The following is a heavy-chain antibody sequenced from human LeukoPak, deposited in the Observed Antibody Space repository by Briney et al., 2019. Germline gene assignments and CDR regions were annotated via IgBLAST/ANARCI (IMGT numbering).Heavy chain of an antibody. CDR3: ATISLGIAVAGINFDY. CDR1: GFTFSSYG. D-gene: IGHD6-19*01. V-gene: IGHV3-30*02. CDR2: IRYDGSNK. J-gene: IGHJ4*02. Sequence: GGSLRLSCAASGFTFSSYGMHWVRQAPGKGLEWVAFIRYDGSNKYYADSVKGRFTISRDNSKNTLYLQMNSLRAEDTAVYYCATISLGIAVAGINFDYWGQGTLVTVSS.